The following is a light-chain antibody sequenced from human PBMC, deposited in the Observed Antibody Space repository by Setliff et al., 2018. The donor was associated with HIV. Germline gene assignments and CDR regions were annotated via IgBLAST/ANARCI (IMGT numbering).Light chain of an antibody. V-gene: IGLV2-14*01. CDR3: SSYAGSNNFRV. J-gene: IGLJ1*01. CDR1: SSDVGDYNY. CDR2: DVT. Sequence: ALTQAASVSGSPGQSITISCAGTSSDVGDYNYVSYYQQHSGKAPKFMIYDVTNRPSGVSNRFSGSKSGNTASLTISGLQAEDEADYYCSSYAGSNNFRVFGTGTRSPS.